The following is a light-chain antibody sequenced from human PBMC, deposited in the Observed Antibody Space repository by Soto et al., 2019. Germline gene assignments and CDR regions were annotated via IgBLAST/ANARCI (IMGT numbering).Light chain of an antibody. J-gene: IGLJ3*02. CDR2: EVS. CDR3: SAYTSSRV. Sequence: QSALTQPASVSGSPGPSITISCTGTSSDVGGYNYVSWYQQHPGKAPKLMIYEVSNRPSGVSNRFSGSKSGNAASLTVSGLQDEDEADYYCSAYTSSRVFGGGTKLTVL. V-gene: IGLV2-14*01. CDR1: SSDVGGYNY.